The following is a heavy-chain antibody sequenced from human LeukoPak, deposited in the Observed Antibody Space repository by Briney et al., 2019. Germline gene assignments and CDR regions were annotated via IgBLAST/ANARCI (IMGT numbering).Heavy chain of an antibody. D-gene: IGHD3-22*01. CDR2: INHSGST. V-gene: IGHV4-34*01. J-gene: IGHJ4*02. Sequence: SETLSLTCAVYGGSFSGYYWSWIRQPPGKGLEWIGEINHSGSTNYNPSLKSRVTISADTSKNQFSLKLSSVTAADTAVYYCARAYYDSSGYYSSYFDYWGQGTLVTVSS. CDR1: GGSFSGYY. CDR3: ARAYYDSSGYYSSYFDY.